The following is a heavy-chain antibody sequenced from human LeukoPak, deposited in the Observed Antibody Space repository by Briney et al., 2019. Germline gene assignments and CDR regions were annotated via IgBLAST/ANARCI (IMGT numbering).Heavy chain of an antibody. CDR2: IYYSGST. D-gene: IGHD2-21*02. J-gene: IGHJ4*02. CDR1: GGSISSGGYY. V-gene: IGHV4-31*03. CDR3: ARGVGVTTRFDY. Sequence: SETRSLTCTVSGGSISSGGYYWSWIRQHPGKGLEWIGYIYYSGSTYYNPSLKSRVTISVDTSKNQFSLKLSSVTAADTAVYYCARGVGVTTRFDYWGQGTLVTVSS.